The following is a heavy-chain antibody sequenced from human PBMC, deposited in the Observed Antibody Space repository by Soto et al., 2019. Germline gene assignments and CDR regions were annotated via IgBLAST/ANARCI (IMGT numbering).Heavy chain of an antibody. J-gene: IGHJ6*02. CDR1: GFTFSSYG. D-gene: IGHD5-18*01. Sequence: GGSLRLSCAASGFTFSSYGMHWVRQAPGKGLEWVAVISYDGSNNYYADSVKGRFTISRDNSKNTLYLQMNSLRAEDTAVYYCAKDRGPRRGYSYGYYYYYGMDVWGQGTTVTVSS. V-gene: IGHV3-30*18. CDR3: AKDRGPRRGYSYGYYYYYGMDV. CDR2: ISYDGSNN.